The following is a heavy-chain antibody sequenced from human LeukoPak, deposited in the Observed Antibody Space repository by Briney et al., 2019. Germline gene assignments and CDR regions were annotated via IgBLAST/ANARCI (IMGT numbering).Heavy chain of an antibody. CDR3: ARDCSGGSCYGAFDI. CDR2: IYDSGST. J-gene: IGHJ3*02. Sequence: SETLSLTCTVSGASIRSGDYYWSWIRQPPGKGLEWIVYIYDSGSTYYNPSLKSRITISVDTSENRFSLKLSSVTATDTAVYYCARDCSGGSCYGAFDIWGQGTMVTVSS. V-gene: IGHV4-30-4*01. D-gene: IGHD2-15*01. CDR1: GASIRSGDYY.